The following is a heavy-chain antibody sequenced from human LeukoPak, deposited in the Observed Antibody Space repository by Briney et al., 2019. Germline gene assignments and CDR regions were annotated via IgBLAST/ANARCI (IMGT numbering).Heavy chain of an antibody. D-gene: IGHD5-18*01. CDR1: GFTFSSYG. CDR3: ARDRYVDTALDY. V-gene: IGHV3-33*01. CDR2: IWYDGSNK. J-gene: IGHJ4*02. Sequence: GGSLRLSCAASGFTFSSYGMHWVRQAPGKGLEGVAVIWYDGSNKYYADSVKGRFTISRDNSKNTLYLQMNSLRAEDTAVYYCARDRYVDTALDYWGQGTLVTVSS.